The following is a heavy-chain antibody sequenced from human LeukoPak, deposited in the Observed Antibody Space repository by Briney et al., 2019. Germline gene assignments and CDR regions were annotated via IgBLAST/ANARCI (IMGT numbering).Heavy chain of an antibody. Sequence: GSLRLSCAASGFTFSGYWMHWVRQAPGKGPVWVSRINTDGKSTSYADSVTGRFTISRDNAKNTLYLQMSSLRAEDTAVYYCARGHYYDSSGYYVYWGQGTLVTVSS. J-gene: IGHJ4*02. V-gene: IGHV3-74*01. CDR2: INTDGKST. D-gene: IGHD3-22*01. CDR3: ARGHYYDSSGYYVY. CDR1: GFTFSGYW.